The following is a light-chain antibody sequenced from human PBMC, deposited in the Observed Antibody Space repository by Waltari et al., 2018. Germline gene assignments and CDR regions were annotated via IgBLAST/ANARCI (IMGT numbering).Light chain of an antibody. CDR1: QSVVTY. V-gene: IGKV3-11*01. Sequence: SCRAGQSVVTYLAWDQQRPGQSPRLLIYESSYRATGIPARLSGSGSETDFTLTISSLQPEDFAVYYCQQRRNCPLTFGGGTRVQI. CDR2: ESS. J-gene: IGKJ4*01. CDR3: QQRRNCPLT.